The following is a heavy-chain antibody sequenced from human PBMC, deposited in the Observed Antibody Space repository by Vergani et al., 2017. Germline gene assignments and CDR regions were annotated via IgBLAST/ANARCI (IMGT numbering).Heavy chain of an antibody. D-gene: IGHD4-11*01. J-gene: IGHJ6*03. CDR1: GGSFTSYH. CDR3: ARVNTETNGHLYYYYYMDV. CDR2: IDHNGRP. V-gene: IGHV4-34*01. Sequence: QVQLQQWGGGLLKPSETLSLTCVVNGGSFTSYHWTWIRQSPGEGLEWVGDIDHNGRPDYNPSLKSRLTMSVDKSRNKFSLTLTSVTATDTAIYFCARVNTETNGHLYYYYYMDVWGQGTAVTVS.